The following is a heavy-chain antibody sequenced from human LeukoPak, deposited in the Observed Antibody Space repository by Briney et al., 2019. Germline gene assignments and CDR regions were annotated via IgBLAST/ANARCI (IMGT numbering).Heavy chain of an antibody. D-gene: IGHD3-9*01. CDR1: GFTFSSYG. J-gene: IGHJ6*03. V-gene: IGHV3-23*01. CDR3: AKGEGRLVIYYYYYMDV. Sequence: GGTLRLSCAASGFTFSSYGMSWVRQAPGKGLEWVSAISGSGGSTYYADSVKGRFTISRDNSKNTLYLQMNSLRAEDTAVHYCAKGEGRLVIYYYYYMDVWGKGTTVTISS. CDR2: ISGSGGST.